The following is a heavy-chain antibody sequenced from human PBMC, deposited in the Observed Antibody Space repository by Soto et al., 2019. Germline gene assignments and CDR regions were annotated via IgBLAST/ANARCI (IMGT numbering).Heavy chain of an antibody. V-gene: IGHV3-23*01. CDR2: FSGSGGST. Sequence: GSLRLSCAASGFTFSSYAMSWVRQAPGKGLEWVSAFSGSGGSTYYADSVKGRFTISRDNSKNTLYLQMNSLRAEDTAVYYCAKDQEITMVRGSYDYWGQGTLVTVSS. D-gene: IGHD3-10*01. CDR1: GFTFSSYA. J-gene: IGHJ4*02. CDR3: AKDQEITMVRGSYDY.